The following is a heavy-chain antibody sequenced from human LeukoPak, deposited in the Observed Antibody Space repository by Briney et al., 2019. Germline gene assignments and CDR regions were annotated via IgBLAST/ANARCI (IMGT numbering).Heavy chain of an antibody. D-gene: IGHD6-25*01. CDR1: GYTFTNYH. Sequence: GASVKVSCKASGYTFTNYHINWVRQATGHGLEWTGWINPNNGDSGFAQKFQGRVTITRDTAMTTAYMELSSLTSEDTAIYFCARTTSFTASGYDYWGQGTLVTVSS. J-gene: IGHJ4*02. V-gene: IGHV1-8*03. CDR2: INPNNGDS. CDR3: ARTTSFTASGYDY.